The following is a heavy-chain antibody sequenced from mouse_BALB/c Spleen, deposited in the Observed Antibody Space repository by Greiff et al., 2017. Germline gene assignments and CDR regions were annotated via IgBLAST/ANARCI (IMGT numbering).Heavy chain of an antibody. V-gene: IGHV5-15*02. CDR2: ISNLAYSI. CDR3: ARDERRGAMDY. D-gene: IGHD2-12*01. CDR1: GFTFSDYG. J-gene: IGHJ4*01. Sequence: EVQGVESGGGLVQPGGSRKLSCAASGFTFSDYGMAWVRQAPGKGPEWVAFISNLAYSIYYADTVTGRFTISRENAKNTLYLEMSSLRSEDTAMYYCARDERRGAMDYWGQGTSVTVSS.